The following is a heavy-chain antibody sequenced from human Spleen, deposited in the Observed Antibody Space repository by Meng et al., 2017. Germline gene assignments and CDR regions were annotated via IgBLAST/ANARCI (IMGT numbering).Heavy chain of an antibody. D-gene: IGHD1-1*01. CDR1: GFTFSSYW. CDR2: IKSDGTST. CDR3: AEGGLEGDSDY. Sequence: GESLKISCAGSGFTFSSYWMNWVRQAPGKGLVWVSGIKSDGTSTRYADSVKGRFTISRDNAKNTLYLQMNSLRAEDTAVYYCAEGGLEGDSDYWGQGTLVTVSS. V-gene: IGHV3-74*01. J-gene: IGHJ4*02.